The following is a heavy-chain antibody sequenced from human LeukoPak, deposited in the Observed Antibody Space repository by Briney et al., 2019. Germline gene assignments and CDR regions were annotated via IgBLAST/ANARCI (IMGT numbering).Heavy chain of an antibody. Sequence: ASVKVSCKASGYTFTNYGITWVRQAPGQGLEWMGWISGYNGNTKYAEKVQGRVTMTTDTSTSTAYMELRSLRSDDTAVYFCARVSGDYYNWFHPWGQGTLVTVSS. CDR3: ARVSGDYYNWFHP. V-gene: IGHV1-18*01. CDR2: ISGYNGNT. D-gene: IGHD4-17*01. CDR1: GYTFTNYG. J-gene: IGHJ5*02.